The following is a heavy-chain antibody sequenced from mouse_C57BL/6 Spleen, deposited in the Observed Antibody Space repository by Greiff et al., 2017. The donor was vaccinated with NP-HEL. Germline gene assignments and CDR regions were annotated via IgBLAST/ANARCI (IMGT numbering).Heavy chain of an antibody. CDR2: ISDGGSYT. J-gene: IGHJ1*03. Sequence: DVQLVESGGGLVKPGGSLKLSCAASGFTFSSYAMSWVRQTPEKRLEWVATISDGGSYTYYPDNVKGRFTISRDNAKNNLYLQMSHLKSEDTAMYYCARDRPYDYGYFDVWGTGTTVTVSS. D-gene: IGHD2-3*01. V-gene: IGHV5-4*01. CDR1: GFTFSSYA. CDR3: ARDRPYDYGYFDV.